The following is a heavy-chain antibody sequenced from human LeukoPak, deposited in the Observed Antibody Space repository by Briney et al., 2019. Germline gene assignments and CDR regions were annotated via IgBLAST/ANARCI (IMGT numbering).Heavy chain of an antibody. CDR3: AKEKAVRYFDWSGEGGFFDY. CDR2: ISSSSSYI. CDR1: GFTFSSYS. D-gene: IGHD3-9*01. Sequence: PGGSLRLSCAASGFTFSSYSMNWVRQAPGKGLEWVSSISSSSSYIYYADSVKGRFTISRDNSKNTLYLQMNSLRAEDTAVYYCAKEKAVRYFDWSGEGGFFDYWGQGTLVTVSS. J-gene: IGHJ4*02. V-gene: IGHV3-21*04.